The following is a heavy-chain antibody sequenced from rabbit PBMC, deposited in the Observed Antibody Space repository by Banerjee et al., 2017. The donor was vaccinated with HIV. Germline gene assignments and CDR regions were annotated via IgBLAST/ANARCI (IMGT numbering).Heavy chain of an antibody. Sequence: QEQLVEYGGDLVKPGASLTLTCKASGFSFSSGYDMCWVRQAPGKGLEWIACIYTGDGSTYYASWAKGRFTISKTSSTTVTLQMTSLTAADTATYFCARGDGGYTYSLWGPGTLVTVS. J-gene: IGHJ4*01. D-gene: IGHD6-1*01. CDR2: IYTGDGST. CDR1: GFSFSSGYD. V-gene: IGHV1S45*01. CDR3: ARGDGGYTYSL.